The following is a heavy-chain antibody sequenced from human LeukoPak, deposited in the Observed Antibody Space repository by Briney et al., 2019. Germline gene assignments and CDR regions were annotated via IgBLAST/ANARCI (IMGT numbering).Heavy chain of an antibody. J-gene: IGHJ6*02. V-gene: IGHV4-59*01. D-gene: IGHD6-19*01. Sequence: PSETLSLTCTVSGGSISSYYWSWIRQPPGKGLEWIGYIYYSGSTNYNPSLKSRVTISVDTSKNQFSLKLSSVTAADTAVYYCARAMAVAGTIVHDYYYGMDVWGQGTTATVSS. CDR1: GGSISSYY. CDR3: ARAMAVAGTIVHDYYYGMDV. CDR2: IYYSGST.